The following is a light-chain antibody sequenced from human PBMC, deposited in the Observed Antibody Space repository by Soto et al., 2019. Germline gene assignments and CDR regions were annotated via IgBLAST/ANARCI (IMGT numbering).Light chain of an antibody. CDR2: GNS. Sequence: QSVLTQPPSVSGAPGQRVTISCTGSSSNIGAGYDVHWYQQLPGTAPKLLIYGNSNRPSGVPDRFSGAKSGTSASLAITGLQAADEADYYCQSYDSSLSGVVFGGGTKLTCL. CDR1: SSNIGAGYD. J-gene: IGLJ2*01. V-gene: IGLV1-40*01. CDR3: QSYDSSLSGVV.